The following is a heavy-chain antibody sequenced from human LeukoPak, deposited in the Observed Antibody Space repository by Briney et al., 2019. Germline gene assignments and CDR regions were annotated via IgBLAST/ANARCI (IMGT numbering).Heavy chain of an antibody. D-gene: IGHD3-16*01. CDR2: INSRGST. V-gene: IGHV4-61*02. J-gene: IGHJ5*02. CDR1: GGSISSGSYY. Sequence: SETLSLTCTVSGGSISSGSYYWSWIRQPAGKGLEWIGRINSRGSTNYNPSLKSRVTISVDTSKNQFSLKLSSVTAADTAVYYCASFGIMITFGGAKENWFDPWGQGTLVTVSS. CDR3: ASFGIMITFGGAKENWFDP.